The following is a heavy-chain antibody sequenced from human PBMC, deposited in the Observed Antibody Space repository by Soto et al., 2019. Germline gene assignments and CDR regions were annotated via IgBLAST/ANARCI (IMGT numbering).Heavy chain of an antibody. V-gene: IGHV3-23*01. Sequence: GGSLRLSCAASGFPFSSYAMSWVRQAPGKGLEWVSAISGSGGSTYYADPVKGRFTISRDNSKNTLYLQMNSLRAEDTAVYYCAKDLSSSWYGDAFDIWGQGTMVTVSS. J-gene: IGHJ3*02. D-gene: IGHD6-13*01. CDR1: GFPFSSYA. CDR3: AKDLSSSWYGDAFDI. CDR2: ISGSGGST.